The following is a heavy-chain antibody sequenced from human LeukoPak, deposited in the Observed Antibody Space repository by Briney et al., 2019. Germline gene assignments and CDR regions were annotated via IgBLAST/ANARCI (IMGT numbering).Heavy chain of an antibody. J-gene: IGHJ6*02. Sequence: ETLSLTCTVSGGSISSSSYYWGWVRQAPGKGLEWVSAISGGGDDTSYADPARGRFTVSRDNSKNTLYLQMNSLRAEDTAVYYCAKDSRESSGHFPYYYYYHYGLDVWGQGTTVTVSS. D-gene: IGHD3-22*01. CDR2: ISGGGDDT. CDR1: GGSISSSSYY. V-gene: IGHV3-23*01. CDR3: AKDSRESSGHFPYYYYYHYGLDV.